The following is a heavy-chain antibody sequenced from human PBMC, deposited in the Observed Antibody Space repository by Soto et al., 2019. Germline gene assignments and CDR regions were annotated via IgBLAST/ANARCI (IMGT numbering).Heavy chain of an antibody. CDR1: GYTFIDYG. Sequence: QVQLVQSGAEVKKPGASVKVSCKASGYTFIDYGISWVRQAPGQGLEWMGWISGYTINTKYAQKVQGRVTMTTDTSTSTAYMELRSLRSDDTAVDYCARDIVDTAMVLDYYGMDVWGQGTTVTVSS. CDR2: ISGYTINT. V-gene: IGHV1-18*01. CDR3: ARDIVDTAMVLDYYGMDV. D-gene: IGHD5-18*01. J-gene: IGHJ6*02.